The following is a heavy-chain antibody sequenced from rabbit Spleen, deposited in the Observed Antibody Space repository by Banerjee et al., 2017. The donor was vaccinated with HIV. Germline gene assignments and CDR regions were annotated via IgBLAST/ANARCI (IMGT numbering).Heavy chain of an antibody. J-gene: IGHJ6*01. V-gene: IGHV1S40*01. Sequence: QSLEESGGDLVKPGASLTLTCKASGFDFTSSYMCWVRQAPGKGLEWIACIEGGSSGFTYFANWAKGRFTISKTSSTTVTLQMTSLTAADTATYFCARDTGTSFSTYGMDLWGPGTLVTVS. D-gene: IGHD7-1*01. CDR2: IEGGSSGFT. CDR1: GFDFTSSY. CDR3: ARDTGTSFSTYGMDL.